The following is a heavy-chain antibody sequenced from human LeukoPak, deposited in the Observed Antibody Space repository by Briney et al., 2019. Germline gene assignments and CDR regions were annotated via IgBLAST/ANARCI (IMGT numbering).Heavy chain of an antibody. J-gene: IGHJ4*02. V-gene: IGHV4-39*01. Sequence: PSETLSLTCTVSGGSISSSSHYWGWIRQPPGKGLEWIGSIYYSGYTYYNPSPKSRVTISVDTSKNQFSLKLRSVTAADTAVYNCARGEIAAVRYWGQGTLVTVSS. D-gene: IGHD6-13*01. CDR1: GGSISSSSHY. CDR2: IYYSGYT. CDR3: ARGEIAAVRY.